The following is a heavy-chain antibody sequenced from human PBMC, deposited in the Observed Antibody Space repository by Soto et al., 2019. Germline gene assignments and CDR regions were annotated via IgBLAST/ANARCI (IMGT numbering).Heavy chain of an antibody. CDR2: IIPIFDTP. V-gene: IGHV1-69*06. CDR3: ATDMSAAPWTGPFDV. D-gene: IGHD6-13*01. J-gene: IGHJ3*01. Sequence: QVQLVQSGAGVKKPGSSVRVACKPSGGTFSSYAVNWVRQAPGHGLEWMGGIIPIFDTPNYAQKFQGRVSISVDKPTSTVYMELNSLTSEDTAIYYCATDMSAAPWTGPFDVWDQGTMVTVSS. CDR1: GGTFSSYA.